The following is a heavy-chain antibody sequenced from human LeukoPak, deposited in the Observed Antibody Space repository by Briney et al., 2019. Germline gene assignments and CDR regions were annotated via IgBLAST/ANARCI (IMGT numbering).Heavy chain of an antibody. CDR3: AREWQGGIAAAGTRIEGDY. Sequence: PGGSLRLSCAASGFTFDDYGMHWVRQAPGKGLEWVSTINWNSGTLAYADSVKGRFTISRDNAENSLFLQMNSLRVEDTAVYYCAREWQGGIAAAGTRIEGDYWGQGTLVAVSS. V-gene: IGHV3-9*01. D-gene: IGHD6-13*01. CDR1: GFTFDDYG. J-gene: IGHJ4*02. CDR2: INWNSGTL.